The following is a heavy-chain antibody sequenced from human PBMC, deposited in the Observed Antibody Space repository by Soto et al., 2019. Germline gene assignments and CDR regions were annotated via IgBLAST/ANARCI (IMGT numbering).Heavy chain of an antibody. D-gene: IGHD2-15*01. CDR1: GYTFTSYG. CDR2: ISAYNGNT. CDR3: ARGGIVVVVAASLSWFDP. J-gene: IGHJ5*02. V-gene: IGHV1-18*01. Sequence: ASVKVSCKASGYTFTSYGISWVRQAPGQGLEWMGWISAYNGNTNYAQKRQGRVTMTTDTSTSTAYMELRSLRSEDTAVYYCARGGIVVVVAASLSWFDPWGQGTLVTVSS.